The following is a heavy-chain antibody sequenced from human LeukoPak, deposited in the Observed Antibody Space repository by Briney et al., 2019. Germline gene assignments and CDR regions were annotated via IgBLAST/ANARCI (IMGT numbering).Heavy chain of an antibody. CDR3: ARGIPYYYDSSGYLDAFDI. J-gene: IGHJ3*02. CDR2: INPNSGGT. CDR1: GYTFTGYY. Sequence: ATVKVSCKASGYTFTGYYMQWVRQAPGQGLEWMGWINPNSGGTNYAQKFQGRVTMTRDTSISTAYMELSRLRSDDTAVYYCARGIPYYYDSSGYLDAFDIWGQGTMVTVSS. V-gene: IGHV1-2*02. D-gene: IGHD3-22*01.